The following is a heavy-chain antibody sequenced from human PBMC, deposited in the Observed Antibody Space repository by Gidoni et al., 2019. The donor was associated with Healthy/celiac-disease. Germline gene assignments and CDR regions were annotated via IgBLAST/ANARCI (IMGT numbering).Heavy chain of an antibody. CDR1: GGSISSGGYY. V-gene: IGHV4-31*03. D-gene: IGHD6-6*01. Sequence: QVQLQESGPGLVKPSQTLYLTCTVSGGSISSGGYYWSWIRQHPGKGLEWIGYIYYSGSTYYNPSLKSRVTISVDTSKNQFSLKLSSVTAADTAVYYCARARPHSSSHSSFDYWGQGTLVTVSS. CDR3: ARARPHSSSHSSFDY. J-gene: IGHJ4*02. CDR2: IYYSGST.